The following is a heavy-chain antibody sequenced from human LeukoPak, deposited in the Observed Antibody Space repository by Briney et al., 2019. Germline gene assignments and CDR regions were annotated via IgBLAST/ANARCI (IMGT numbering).Heavy chain of an antibody. Sequence: GGSLRLSCAASGCTFSSYAMSWVRQAPGKGLEWVSAISGSGTGSTTYYADSVKGRFTISRDNSKNTLFLQASSLRAEDTAVYYCAKDLDAYGSYEDYWGQGTLVTLSS. CDR2: ISGSGTGSTT. V-gene: IGHV3-23*01. D-gene: IGHD3-10*01. CDR3: AKDLDAYGSYEDY. J-gene: IGHJ4*02. CDR1: GCTFSSYA.